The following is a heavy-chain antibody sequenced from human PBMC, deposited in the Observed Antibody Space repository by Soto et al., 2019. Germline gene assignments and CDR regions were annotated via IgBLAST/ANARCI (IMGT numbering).Heavy chain of an antibody. J-gene: IGHJ6*03. Sequence: ASVKVSCKASGYTFTGYYMHWVRQAPGQGLEWMGWINPNSGGTNYAQKFQGWVTMTRDTSISTAYMELSRLRSDDTAVYYCARGPINYQLPDYYYYMDVWGKGTTVTVSS. D-gene: IGHD2-2*01. V-gene: IGHV1-2*04. CDR2: INPNSGGT. CDR3: ARGPINYQLPDYYYYMDV. CDR1: GYTFTGYY.